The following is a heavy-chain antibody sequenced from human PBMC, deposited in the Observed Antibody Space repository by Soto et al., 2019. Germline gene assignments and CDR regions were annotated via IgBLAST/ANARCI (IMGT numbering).Heavy chain of an antibody. Sequence: PGGSLSLSCAASGFTFSSYAMSWVRQAPGKGLEWVSAISGSGGSTYYADSVKGRFTISRDNSKTTLYLQVNSLSAGDTGVYYCAKGHSSGYNYNWFDPWGQGTLVTVSS. V-gene: IGHV3-23*01. CDR1: GFTFSSYA. J-gene: IGHJ5*02. CDR2: ISGSGGST. D-gene: IGHD3-22*01. CDR3: AKGHSSGYNYNWFDP.